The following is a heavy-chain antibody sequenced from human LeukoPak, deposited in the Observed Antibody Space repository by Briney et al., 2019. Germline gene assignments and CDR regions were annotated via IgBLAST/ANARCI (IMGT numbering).Heavy chain of an antibody. Sequence: GGSLRLSCAASGFTFNTYTMNCVRQAPGKGLEWVSSLSSDRRYIYYADSVKGRFTISRDNAKNSLYLQMNSLRVEDTAVYFCAREDDPKPKYDCWGQGTLVTVSS. CDR2: LSSDRRYI. V-gene: IGHV3-21*01. D-gene: IGHD1-1*01. CDR3: AREDDPKPKYDC. J-gene: IGHJ4*02. CDR1: GFTFNTYT.